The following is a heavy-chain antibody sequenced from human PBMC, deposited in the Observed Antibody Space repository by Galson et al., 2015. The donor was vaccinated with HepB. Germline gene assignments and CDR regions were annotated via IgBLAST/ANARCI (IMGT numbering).Heavy chain of an antibody. CDR1: GFTFSSYA. CDR3: APLGYCSGGSCSFDY. Sequence: SLRLSCAASGFTFSSYAMSWVRQAPGKGLEWVSAISGSGGSTYYADSVKGRFTISRDNSKNTLYLQMNSLRAEDTAVYYCAPLGYCSGGSCSFDYWGRGTLVTVSS. V-gene: IGHV3-23*01. CDR2: ISGSGGST. D-gene: IGHD2-15*01. J-gene: IGHJ4*02.